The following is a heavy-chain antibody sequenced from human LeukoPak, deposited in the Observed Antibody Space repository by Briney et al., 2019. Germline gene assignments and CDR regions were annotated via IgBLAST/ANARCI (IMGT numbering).Heavy chain of an antibody. J-gene: IGHJ4*02. CDR3: AKALRDFWEPLAY. V-gene: IGHV3-7*03. CDR2: INPSGSVK. Sequence: GGSLRLSCAASGFTFSTYWMNWARQAPGKGLEWVASINPSGSVKYYVNSVKGRFTISRDNAKNSLYLQMNSLRAEDTAVYYCAKALRDFWEPLAYWGQGTLVTVSS. D-gene: IGHD3-3*01. CDR1: GFTFSTYW.